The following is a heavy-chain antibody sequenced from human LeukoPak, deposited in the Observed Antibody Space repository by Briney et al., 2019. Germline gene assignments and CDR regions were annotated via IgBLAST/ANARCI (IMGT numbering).Heavy chain of an antibody. D-gene: IGHD6-19*01. J-gene: IGHJ3*02. CDR3: ASLFGPSYSSGWNDAFDI. CDR1: GGSISSYY. Sequence: PSETLSLTCTVSGGSISSYYWSWIRQPPGKGLEWIGYIYYSGSTNYNPSLKSRVTTSVDTSKNQFSLKLSSVTAADTAVYYCASLFGPSYSSGWNDAFDIWGQGTMVTVSS. V-gene: IGHV4-59*08. CDR2: IYYSGST.